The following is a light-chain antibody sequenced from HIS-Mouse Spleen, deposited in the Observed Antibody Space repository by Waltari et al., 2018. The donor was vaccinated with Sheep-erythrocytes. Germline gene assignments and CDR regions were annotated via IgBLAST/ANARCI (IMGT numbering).Light chain of an antibody. V-gene: IGLV2-8*01. J-gene: IGLJ2*01. CDR3: AAWDDSLNGVV. CDR1: SSDVGGYNS. CDR2: EVS. Sequence: QSALTQPPSASGSPGQSVTISCTGTSSDVGGYNSVSWYQQHPGKAPKLMIYEVSKRPSGGPDRFSGSKSGNTASLTVSGLQAEDEADYYCAAWDDSLNGVVFGGGTKLTVL.